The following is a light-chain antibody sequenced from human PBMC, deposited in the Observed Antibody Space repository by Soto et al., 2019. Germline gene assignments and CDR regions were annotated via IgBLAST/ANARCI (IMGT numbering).Light chain of an antibody. CDR1: SSDVGSYNL. V-gene: IGLV2-23*02. J-gene: IGLJ2*01. CDR3: CSHVRRSPPVV. CDR2: DVS. Sequence: QSALTQPASVSGSPGQSITISCTGTSSDVGSYNLVSWYQQHPGKVPKVIIYDVSQRPSGVSNRFSGSKSGNTAYLTISGLQAEDEADYYCCSHVRRSPPVVFCGGTKVTVL.